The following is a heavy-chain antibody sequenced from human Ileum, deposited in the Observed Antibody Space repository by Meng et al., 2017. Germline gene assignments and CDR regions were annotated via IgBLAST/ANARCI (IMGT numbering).Heavy chain of an antibody. CDR1: GGSIRSTSNY. V-gene: IGHV4-39*01. CDR3: ARRVHDGRHYHYFDY. Sequence: QVQLQQWGPGLVKPSETLSLTCTVSGGSIRSTSNYWDWVRQSPGTRLEWIGSIYYSGATYYNPSLKSRVTMSVDTSKNQFSLRLSSVTAADTAVYFCARRVHDGRHYHYFDYWGQGALVTVSS. CDR2: IYYSGAT. J-gene: IGHJ4*02. D-gene: IGHD3-16*01.